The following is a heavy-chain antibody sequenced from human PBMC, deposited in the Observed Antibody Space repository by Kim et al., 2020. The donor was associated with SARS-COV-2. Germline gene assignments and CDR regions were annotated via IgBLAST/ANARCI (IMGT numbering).Heavy chain of an antibody. CDR2: T. CDR3: ARGDSYGRIDY. Sequence: TNYTPSLKSRVTISVDTSKNPFSLQLSSVTAAETAVYYCARGDSYGRIDYWGQGTLVTVSS. J-gene: IGHJ4*02. V-gene: IGHV4-34*01. D-gene: IGHD5-18*01.